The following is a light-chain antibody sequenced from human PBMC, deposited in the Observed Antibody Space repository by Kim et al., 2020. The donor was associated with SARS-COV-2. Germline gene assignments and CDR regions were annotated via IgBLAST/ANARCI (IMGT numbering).Light chain of an antibody. CDR2: GAS. V-gene: IGKV3-15*01. Sequence: TVMTQSPVTLSVSPGERATLSCRASQSVSNNLAWYQQKPGQAPRLLIYGASARVTGIPARFSGSGSGTEFTLTINSLQSEDFAVYYCQQYNNWPPVTFGGGTKVDIK. CDR3: QQYNNWPPVT. J-gene: IGKJ4*01. CDR1: QSVSNN.